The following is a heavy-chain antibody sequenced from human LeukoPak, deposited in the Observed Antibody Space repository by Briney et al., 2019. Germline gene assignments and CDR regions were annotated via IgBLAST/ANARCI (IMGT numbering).Heavy chain of an antibody. CDR1: GYTFTNYY. J-gene: IGHJ4*02. Sequence: ASVKVSCKASGYTFTNYYMHWVRQAPGHGLEWMGIINSSGGSTSYAQKFQGRVTITRDTSASTAYMELSSLRSEDTAVYYCARIVGAADSDYWGQGTLVTVSS. CDR2: INSSGGST. D-gene: IGHD1-26*01. V-gene: IGHV1-46*01. CDR3: ARIVGAADSDY.